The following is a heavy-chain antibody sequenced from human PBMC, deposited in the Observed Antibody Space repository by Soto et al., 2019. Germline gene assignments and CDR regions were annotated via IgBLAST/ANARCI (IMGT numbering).Heavy chain of an antibody. CDR3: ARSVAVPGAHIDY. CDR2: VYYTGST. D-gene: IGHD6-19*01. CDR1: GGSISASY. J-gene: IGHJ4*02. Sequence: SATMSLTSRVSGGSISASYLSWLRQTPGKGLEWLGYVYYTGSTNYSPSLRSRVSISVDTSKNEFSLRLSSVTAADTAVYFCARSVAVPGAHIDYWGQGTQVTVSS. V-gene: IGHV4-59*01.